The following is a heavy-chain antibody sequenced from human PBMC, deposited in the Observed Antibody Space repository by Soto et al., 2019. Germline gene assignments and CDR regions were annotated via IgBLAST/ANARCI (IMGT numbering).Heavy chain of an antibody. CDR3: ARGPRIAVAGPFDY. CDR2: INHSGST. CDR1: GGSFSGYY. V-gene: IGHV4-34*01. Sequence: SETLSLTCAVYGGSFSGYYWSWIRQPPGKGLEWIGEINHSGSTNYNLSLKSRVTISVDTSKNQFSLKLSSVTAADTAVYYCARGPRIAVAGPFDYWGQGTLVTVSS. J-gene: IGHJ4*02. D-gene: IGHD6-19*01.